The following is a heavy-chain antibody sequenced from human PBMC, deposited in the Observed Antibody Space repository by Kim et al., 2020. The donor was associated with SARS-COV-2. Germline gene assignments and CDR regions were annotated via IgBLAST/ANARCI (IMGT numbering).Heavy chain of an antibody. V-gene: IGHV3-23*01. CDR3: AKSSQTSYYWFDY. Sequence: GGSLRLSCAASGFTFSSYAMTWVRQAPGKGLEWVSTISGIDGTTTYADSVKGRFTISRDNSKNTLYLQMNSLRAEDTAVYYCAKSSQTSYYWFDYWGPGTLVTVSS. CDR1: GFTFSSYA. J-gene: IGHJ4*02. CDR2: ISGIDGTT. D-gene: IGHD3-22*01.